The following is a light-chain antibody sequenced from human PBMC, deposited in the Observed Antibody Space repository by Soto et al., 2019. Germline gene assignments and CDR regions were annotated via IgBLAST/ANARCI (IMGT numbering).Light chain of an antibody. Sequence: DIQMTQSPSALSGSVGDRVTITCRASQTISSWLAWYQQKPGKAPKRLIYKASSLKSGVPSRFSGSGSGTEFTLTSSSLQPDDFETYYCQRYNRYSEEFGQGTKADI. CDR2: KAS. V-gene: IGKV1-5*03. CDR1: QTISSW. CDR3: QRYNRYSEE. J-gene: IGKJ1*01.